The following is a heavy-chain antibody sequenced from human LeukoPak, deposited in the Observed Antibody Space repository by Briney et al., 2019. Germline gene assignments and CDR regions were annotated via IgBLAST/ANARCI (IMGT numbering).Heavy chain of an antibody. CDR3: AMSSSATRGAFDI. J-gene: IGHJ3*02. CDR1: GYNFKGYY. CDR2: INPNSGGT. D-gene: IGHD6-6*01. Sequence: GASVKVSCKASGYNFKGYYIYWVRQAPGQGLEWMGWINPNSGGTNYAQKFQGRVTMTRDTSISTAYMELSRLRFDDTAVYYCAMSSSATRGAFDIWGQGTMVTVSS. V-gene: IGHV1-2*02.